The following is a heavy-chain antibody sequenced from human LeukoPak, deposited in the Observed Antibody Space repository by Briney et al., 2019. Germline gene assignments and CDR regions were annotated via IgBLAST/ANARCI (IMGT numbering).Heavy chain of an antibody. J-gene: IGHJ4*02. V-gene: IGHV3-48*03. Sequence: GGSLRLSCAASGFTFSSYEMNWVRQAPGKGREWVSYISSSGSTIYYADSVKGRFTISRDNAKNSLYLQMNSLRAEDTAVYYCARGSSGWYSHWGQGTLVTVSS. D-gene: IGHD6-19*01. CDR1: GFTFSSYE. CDR2: ISSSGSTI. CDR3: ARGSSGWYSH.